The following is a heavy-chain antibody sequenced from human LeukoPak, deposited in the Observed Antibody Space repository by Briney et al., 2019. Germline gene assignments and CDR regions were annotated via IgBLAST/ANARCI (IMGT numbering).Heavy chain of an antibody. Sequence: ASVKVSCKASGYTFTSYDINWVRQATGRGLEWVGWMNPNSGNTGYAQKFQGRVTMTRNTSIGTAYMELSSLRSEDTAVYYCARVDCSSTSCYDGYWGQGTLVTVSS. D-gene: IGHD2-2*01. J-gene: IGHJ4*02. CDR2: MNPNSGNT. CDR3: ARVDCSSTSCYDGY. CDR1: GYTFTSYD. V-gene: IGHV1-8*01.